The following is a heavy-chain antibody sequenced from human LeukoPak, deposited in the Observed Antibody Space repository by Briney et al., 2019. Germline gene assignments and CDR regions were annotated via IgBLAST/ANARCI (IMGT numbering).Heavy chain of an antibody. CDR3: ARSEVVPAYYYGMDV. J-gene: IGHJ6*02. D-gene: IGHD2-2*01. CDR1: GGPISSGSYY. V-gene: IGHV4-61*02. CDR2: IYTSGST. Sequence: SQTLSLTCTVSGGPISSGSYYWSWIRQPAGKGLEWIGRIYTSGSTNYNPSLKSRVTISVDTSKNQFSLKLSSVTAADTAVYYCARSEVVPAYYYGMDVWGQGTTVTVSS.